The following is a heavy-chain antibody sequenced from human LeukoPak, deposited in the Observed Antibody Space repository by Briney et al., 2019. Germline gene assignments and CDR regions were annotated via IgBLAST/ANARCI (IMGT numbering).Heavy chain of an antibody. V-gene: IGHV4-59*01. CDR3: ARGFGEVIRSDYYYYGMDV. CDR2: IYYSGNT. J-gene: IGHJ6*02. D-gene: IGHD3-3*01. CDR1: GGSISSYY. Sequence: SGTLSLTCTVSGGSISSYYWSWIRQPPGKALEWITYIYYSGNTHYNPSLRSRVTISVDTSKNQVSLKLSSVSAADTAVYYCARGFGEVIRSDYYYYGMDVWGQGTTVTVSS.